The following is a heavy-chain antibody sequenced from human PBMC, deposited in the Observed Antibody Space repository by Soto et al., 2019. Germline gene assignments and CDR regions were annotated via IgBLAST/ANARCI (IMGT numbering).Heavy chain of an antibody. CDR3: ARERTYGSGSPFDY. J-gene: IGHJ4*02. CDR2: IIPILGIA. CDR1: GGTFSSYT. D-gene: IGHD3-10*01. Sequence: QVQLVQSGAEVMKPGSSVKVSCKASGGTFSSYTISWVRQAPGQGLEWMGRIIPILGIANYAQKFQGRVTITADKSTSTAYMELSSLRSEDTAVYYCARERTYGSGSPFDYWGQGTLVTVSS. V-gene: IGHV1-69*08.